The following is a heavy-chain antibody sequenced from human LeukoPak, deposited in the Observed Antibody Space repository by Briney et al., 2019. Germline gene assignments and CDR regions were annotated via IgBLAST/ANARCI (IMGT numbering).Heavy chain of an antibody. V-gene: IGHV4-59*12. D-gene: IGHD3-22*01. CDR1: GGSISNYY. CDR2: IYYSGST. J-gene: IGHJ4*02. Sequence: SETLSLTCTVSGGSISNYYWNWLRQPPGKGLEWIGYIYYSGSTNYNPSLQSRVTISVDTSKNQFSLKLSSVTAADTAVYYCARTQYYYDSSGETGDWGQGTLVTVSS. CDR3: ARTQYYYDSSGETGD.